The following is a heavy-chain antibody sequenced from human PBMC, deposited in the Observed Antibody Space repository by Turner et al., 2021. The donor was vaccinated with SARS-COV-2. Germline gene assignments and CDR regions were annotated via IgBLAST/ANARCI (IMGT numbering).Heavy chain of an antibody. V-gene: IGHV4-59*01. CDR2: IYYSGST. CDR3: ASYYYDSSGYDYAFDY. Sequence: QVQLQESGPGLVKPSETLSLTCTVSGVSISSYYWSWIRQPPGKGLEWIGYIYYSGSTNYNPSLKSRVTISVDTSKNQFSLKLSSVTAADTAVYYCASYYYDSSGYDYAFDYWGQGTLVTVSS. J-gene: IGHJ4*02. CDR1: GVSISSYY. D-gene: IGHD3-22*01.